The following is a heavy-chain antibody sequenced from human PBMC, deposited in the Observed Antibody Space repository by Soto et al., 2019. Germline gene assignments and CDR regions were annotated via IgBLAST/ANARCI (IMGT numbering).Heavy chain of an antibody. CDR2: IYYSGST. Sequence: QVQLQESGPGLVKPSQTLSLTCTVSGGSISSGGYYWSWIRQHPGKGLEWIGYIYYSGSTYYNPSLXRXXTISVDTSKKQFSLKLSAVTAAAPAVYYGARTPDHWGQGTRVTVSS. V-gene: IGHV4-31*03. J-gene: IGHJ4*02. CDR3: ARTPDH. D-gene: IGHD2-15*01. CDR1: GGSISSGGYY.